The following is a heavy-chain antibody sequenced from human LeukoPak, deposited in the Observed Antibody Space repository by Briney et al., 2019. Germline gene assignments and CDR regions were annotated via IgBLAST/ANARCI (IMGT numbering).Heavy chain of an antibody. CDR3: VSSLNRSGYGWSFFDY. J-gene: IGHJ4*02. D-gene: IGHD3-22*01. CDR2: IYYSGST. CDR1: GGSISSYY. V-gene: IGHV4-59*08. Sequence: PSETLSLTCTVSGGSISSYYWSWIRQPPGKGLEWIGYIYYSGSTNYNPSLKSRVTISVDTSKNQFSLKLSSVTAADTAVYYCVSSLNRSGYGWSFFDYWGQGTLVTVSS.